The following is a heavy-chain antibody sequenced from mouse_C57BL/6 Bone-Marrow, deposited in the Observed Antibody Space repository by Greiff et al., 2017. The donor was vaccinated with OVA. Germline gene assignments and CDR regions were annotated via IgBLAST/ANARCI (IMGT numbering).Heavy chain of an antibody. J-gene: IGHJ4*01. CDR1: GFSLTSSG. V-gene: IGHV2-9*01. CDR2: IWGGGST. D-gene: IGHD1-1*02. CDR3: ARWYGEGDAMDY. Sequence: VKLMESGPGLVAPSQSLSITCTVSGFSLTSSGVDWVRQPPGTGLEWLGVIWGGGSTNYNSALMSSLSISKDNSKGQVFLKMNRLQTDDTAMYYCARWYGEGDAMDYWGQGTSVTVSS.